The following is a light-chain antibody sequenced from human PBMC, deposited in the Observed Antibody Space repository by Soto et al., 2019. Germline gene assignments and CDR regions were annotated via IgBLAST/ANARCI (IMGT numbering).Light chain of an antibody. CDR1: SSDIGAYDY. V-gene: IGLV2-14*03. CDR2: DVN. Sequence: QSALAQPASVSGTPGQSITISCTGTSSDIGAYDYVYWLQPQPGQAPNLMISDVNTRPSGVSIRFSSSKSGNTAYLTMFESQVEDEAECVCFSVTTTGSHVFGAGTKVTVL. J-gene: IGLJ1*01. CDR3: FSVTTTGSHV.